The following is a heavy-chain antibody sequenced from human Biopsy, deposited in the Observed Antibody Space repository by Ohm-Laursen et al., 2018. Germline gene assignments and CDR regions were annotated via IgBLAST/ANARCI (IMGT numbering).Heavy chain of an antibody. J-gene: IGHJ1*01. V-gene: IGHV1-69*06. CDR2: NIPILGTG. CDR1: GGTFSNYG. D-gene: IGHD3-9*01. Sequence: ESSVKVSCKAPGGTFSNYGVNWVRQAPGQGLEWLGGNIPILGTGNYAQKFQDRVTVAADTSKITATMELRSLRSDDTAMYYCATKLTGYFHHWGQGTLVIVSS. CDR3: ATKLTGYFHH.